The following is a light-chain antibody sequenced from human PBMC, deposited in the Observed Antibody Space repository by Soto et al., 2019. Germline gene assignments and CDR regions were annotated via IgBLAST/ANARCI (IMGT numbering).Light chain of an antibody. J-gene: IGKJ2*01. V-gene: IGKV1-33*01. CDR2: DAS. CDR3: QQYDNLPYT. CDR1: QGISSY. Sequence: DIQMTQSPSSLSASVGDRVTITCRASQGISSYLDWFQQKPGKAPKSLIYDASDLETGVPSRFSGSGSGTDFTFTISSLQPEDIATYYCQQYDNLPYTFGQGTKVDIK.